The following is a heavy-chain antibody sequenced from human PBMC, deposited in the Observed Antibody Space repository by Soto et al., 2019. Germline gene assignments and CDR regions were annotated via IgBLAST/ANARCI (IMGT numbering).Heavy chain of an antibody. CDR1: GFSFSTYN. CDR2: ISTTSFTI. Sequence: GSLRLSCAASGFSFSTYNMDWVRQAPGKGLEWIAYISTTSFTIYYADSVKGRFTISRDNDRNSLYLEMNSLRDEDTAVYYCARYRCYDGTCYYASDSWGQGTLVTVSS. V-gene: IGHV3-48*02. J-gene: IGHJ5*01. D-gene: IGHD3-16*01. CDR3: ARYRCYDGTCYYASDS.